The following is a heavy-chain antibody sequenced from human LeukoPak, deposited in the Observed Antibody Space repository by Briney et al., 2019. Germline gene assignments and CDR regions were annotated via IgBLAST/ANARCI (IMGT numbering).Heavy chain of an antibody. CDR2: IWYDGSNK. CDR1: GFTFSSYG. Sequence: PGRSLRLSCAASGFTFSSYGMHWVRQAPGKGLEWVAVIWYDGSNKYYADSVKGRFTISRDNAKNSLFLQMSSLRAEDTAVYYCATAPAAADSFWGQGTLVAVSS. V-gene: IGHV3-33*03. CDR3: ATAPAAADSF. J-gene: IGHJ4*02. D-gene: IGHD6-13*01.